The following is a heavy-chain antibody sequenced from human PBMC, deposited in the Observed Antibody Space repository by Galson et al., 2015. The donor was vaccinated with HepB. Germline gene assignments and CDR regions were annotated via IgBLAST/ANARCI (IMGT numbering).Heavy chain of an antibody. Sequence: SVKVSCKASGYTFTSYGISWVRQAPGQGLEWMGWISAYNGNTNYAQKLQGRVTMTTDTSTSTAYMELRSLRSDDTAVYYCAREVPGIAAARPFDYWGQGTLFTVSP. J-gene: IGHJ4*02. CDR1: GYTFTSYG. CDR2: ISAYNGNT. V-gene: IGHV1-18*01. D-gene: IGHD6-13*01. CDR3: AREVPGIAAARPFDY.